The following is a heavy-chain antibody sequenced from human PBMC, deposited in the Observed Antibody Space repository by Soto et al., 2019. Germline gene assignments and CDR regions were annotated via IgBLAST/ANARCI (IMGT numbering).Heavy chain of an antibody. V-gene: IGHV3-23*01. CDR3: AKDRPRTRERWSYYYYGMDV. CDR1: GFTFSSYA. Sequence: PGGSLRLSCAASGFTFSSYAMSWVRQAPGKGLEWVSAISGSGGSAYYADSVKGRFTISRDNSKNTLYLQMNSLRAEDTAVYYCAKDRPRTRERWSYYYYGMDVWGQGTTVTVSS. CDR2: ISGSGGSA. J-gene: IGHJ6*02. D-gene: IGHD1-1*01.